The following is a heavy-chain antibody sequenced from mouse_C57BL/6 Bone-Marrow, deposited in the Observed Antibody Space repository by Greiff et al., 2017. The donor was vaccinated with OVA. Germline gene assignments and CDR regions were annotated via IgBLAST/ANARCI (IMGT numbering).Heavy chain of an antibody. CDR1: GYSITSGYD. Sequence: VQLQESGPGMVKPSQSLSLTCTVTGYSITSGYDWHWIRHFPGNKLEWMGYISYSGSTNYNPSLKSRISITHDTSKNHFFLKLNSVTTEDTATYYCARYGSSYYAMDYWGQGTSVTVSS. D-gene: IGHD1-1*01. V-gene: IGHV3-1*01. CDR2: ISYSGST. CDR3: ARYGSSYYAMDY. J-gene: IGHJ4*01.